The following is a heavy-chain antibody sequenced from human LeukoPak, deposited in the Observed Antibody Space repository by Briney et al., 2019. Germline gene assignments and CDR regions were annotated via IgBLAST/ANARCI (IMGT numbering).Heavy chain of an antibody. CDR3: ARDGRYTEFDY. Sequence: HPGGSLRLSCAASGFTFRSYGMHWVRQAPGKGLEWVAVIWNDGSNKYYADSVKGRFTISRDNSKNTLYLQMNSLRAEDTAVYYCARDGRYTEFDYWGQGTLVTVSS. CDR1: GFTFRSYG. D-gene: IGHD5-18*01. CDR2: IWNDGSNK. V-gene: IGHV3-33*01. J-gene: IGHJ4*02.